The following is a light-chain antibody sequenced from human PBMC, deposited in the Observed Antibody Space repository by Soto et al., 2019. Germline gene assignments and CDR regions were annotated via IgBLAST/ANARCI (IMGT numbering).Light chain of an antibody. CDR2: SNN. CDR3: AAWDDSLKEEV. V-gene: IGLV1-44*01. J-gene: IGLJ2*01. CDR1: RSNIGRNT. Sequence: QSVLTQPPSASGTPGQRVTISCSGSRSNIGRNTVNWYQQLPGTAPKLLIYSNNQRPSGVPGRFSGSKSGTSASLAISGPQSEDEADYYCAAWDDSLKEEVFGGGTKLTVL.